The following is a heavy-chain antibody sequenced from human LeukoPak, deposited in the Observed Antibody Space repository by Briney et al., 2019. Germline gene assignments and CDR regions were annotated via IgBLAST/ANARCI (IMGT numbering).Heavy chain of an antibody. V-gene: IGHV4-30-4*01. D-gene: IGHD3-22*01. CDR3: ARDFRDGSGQGYYYYGMDV. CDR2: IYYSGST. CDR1: GGSISSGDYY. Sequence: PSETLSLTCTVSGGSISSGDYYWSWIRQPPGKGLEWIGYIYYSGSTYYNPSLKSRVTISVDTSENQFSLKLSSVTAADTAVYYCARDFRDGSGQGYYYYGMDVWGQGTTVTVSS. J-gene: IGHJ6*02.